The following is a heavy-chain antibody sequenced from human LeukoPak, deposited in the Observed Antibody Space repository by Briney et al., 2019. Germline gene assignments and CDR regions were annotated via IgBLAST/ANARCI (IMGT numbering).Heavy chain of an antibody. D-gene: IGHD5-24*01. Sequence: ASVKVSCKASGYTFTSYVISWGRQAPVQGLEWRGWISAYNGNTNYAQKLQGRVTMTTDTSTSTAYMELRSLRSDDTAVYCCARIDGYSSIDYWGQGTLVTVSS. J-gene: IGHJ4*02. CDR1: GYTFTSYV. V-gene: IGHV1-18*01. CDR2: ISAYNGNT. CDR3: ARIDGYSSIDY.